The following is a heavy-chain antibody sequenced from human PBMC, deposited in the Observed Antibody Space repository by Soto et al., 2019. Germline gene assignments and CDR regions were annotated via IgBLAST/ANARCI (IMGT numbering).Heavy chain of an antibody. V-gene: IGHV3-53*01. CDR3: ARSGYSFAWGY. J-gene: IGHJ4*02. CDR1: GFLVNSAY. D-gene: IGHD5-18*01. Sequence: EVQLVESGGGLIPPGGSLRLSCAASGFLVNSAYMTWVRQAPGKGLEWLSMINSDGSTLYAESVKGRFTISRDNSKNRRDLQMNSLRAEDTAMYYCARSGYSFAWGYWGQGTLVIVPS. CDR2: INSDGST.